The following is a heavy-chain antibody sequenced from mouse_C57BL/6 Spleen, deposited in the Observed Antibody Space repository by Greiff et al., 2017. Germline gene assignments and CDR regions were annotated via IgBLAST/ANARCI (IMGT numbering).Heavy chain of an antibody. CDR1: GYTFTDYN. D-gene: IGHD1-1*01. Sequence: EVKLQESGPELVKPGASVKMSCKASGYTFTDYNMHWVKQSHGKSLEWIGYINPNNGGTSYNQKFKGKATLTVHKSSSTAYMELRSLTSEDSAVYYCPRGGVVYYGSSDYWGQGTTLTVSS. CDR2: INPNNGGT. J-gene: IGHJ2*01. CDR3: PRGGVVYYGSSDY. V-gene: IGHV1-22*01.